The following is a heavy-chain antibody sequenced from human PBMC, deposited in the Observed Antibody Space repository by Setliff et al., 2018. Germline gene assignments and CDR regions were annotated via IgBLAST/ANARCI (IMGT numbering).Heavy chain of an antibody. J-gene: IGHJ6*03. V-gene: IGHV4-39*01. D-gene: IGHD3-3*01. Sequence: SETLSLTCTVSGGSISSGNYFWDWIRQPPGEGLEWIGSIHYSGETFHNPSLKSRVSIFVDTSQNQFFLRLNSLTAADTAVYCCARTSYELCGYYGNRCNHHMDVWGKGSPVTVSS. CDR2: IHYSGET. CDR3: ARTSYELCGYYGNRCNHHMDV. CDR1: GGSISSGNYF.